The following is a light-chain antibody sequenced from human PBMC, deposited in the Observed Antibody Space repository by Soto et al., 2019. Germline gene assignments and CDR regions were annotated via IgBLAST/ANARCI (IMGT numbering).Light chain of an antibody. J-gene: IGLJ1*01. CDR2: EVS. CDR1: SSDVGGYNY. CDR3: SSYTSSSTLV. Sequence: QYALTQPASVSGSPGQSITISCTGTSSDVGGYNYVSWYQQHPGKAPKLMIYEVSNRPSGVSNRFSGSKSGNTASLTISGLQAEDEVDYYCSSYTSSSTLVFGTGTKVTVL. V-gene: IGLV2-14*01.